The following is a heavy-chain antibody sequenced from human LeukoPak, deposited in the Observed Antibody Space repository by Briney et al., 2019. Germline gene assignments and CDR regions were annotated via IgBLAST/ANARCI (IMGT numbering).Heavy chain of an antibody. CDR1: GDSITTSF. D-gene: IGHD3-3*01. J-gene: IGHJ6*03. V-gene: IGHV4-4*09. Sequence: PLETLSLTCTVSGDSITTSFWSWIRQPPGEGLEYIGYIYSSGSTDYNPSLKSRVTISLDTSKNQFSLRLSAVTAADTAVYYCARGFYDFLSGYYSYYMDVWGKGTTVTVPS. CDR2: IYSSGST. CDR3: ARGFYDFLSGYYSYYMDV.